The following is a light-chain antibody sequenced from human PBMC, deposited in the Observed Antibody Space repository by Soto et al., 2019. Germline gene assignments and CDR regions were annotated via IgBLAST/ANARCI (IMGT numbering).Light chain of an antibody. Sequence: IVMTQSPATLPVSPGARATLSCRATQRVSTNLAWYQQKPGQAPRLLIYAASSRATGVPARFSGSGSGTEFTLTISSLQSEDFALYYCQQYNNWPYTFGQGTRLEVK. J-gene: IGKJ2*01. CDR3: QQYNNWPYT. V-gene: IGKV3-15*01. CDR2: AAS. CDR1: QRVSTN.